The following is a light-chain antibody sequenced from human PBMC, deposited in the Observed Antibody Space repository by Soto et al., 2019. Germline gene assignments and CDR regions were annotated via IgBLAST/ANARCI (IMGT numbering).Light chain of an antibody. J-gene: IGLJ1*01. Sequence: QSALTQPPSASGSPGQSVTISCTGTGSDIGGYNFVSWYQQHPGKVPKLIIYEVNKRPSGVPDRFSGSKSGNTASLTVSGLQAEDEADYYCSTYAGTNSRYVFGTGTKVTVL. CDR3: STYAGTNSRYV. CDR1: GSDIGGYNF. V-gene: IGLV2-8*01. CDR2: EVN.